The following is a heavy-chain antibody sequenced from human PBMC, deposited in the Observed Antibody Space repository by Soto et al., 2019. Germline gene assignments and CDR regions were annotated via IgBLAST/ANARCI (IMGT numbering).Heavy chain of an antibody. V-gene: IGHV1-24*01. J-gene: IGHJ4*02. CDR2: FDPEDGET. CDR1: GYTLTELS. CDR3: ATSTPLLRYNWSYVPNY. Sequence: ASVKVSCKVSGYTLTELSMHWVRQAPGKGLEWMGGFDPEDGETIYAQKFQGRVTMTEDTSTDTAYMELSSLRSEDTAVYYCATSTPLLRYNWSYVPNYWGQGTLVTVSS. D-gene: IGHD1-7*01.